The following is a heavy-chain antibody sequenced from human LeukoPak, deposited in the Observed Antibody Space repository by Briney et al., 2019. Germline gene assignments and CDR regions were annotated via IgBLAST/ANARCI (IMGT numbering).Heavy chain of an antibody. V-gene: IGHV3-9*01. CDR3: AKVQGTYSSGYFFDY. Sequence: GGSLRLSCAASGFPLDNYAMHWVRQAPGKGLEGLSIISWNSGYIGYADSVKGRFTISRDNAKKSLDLQMNSLRAEDTAFYYCAKVQGTYSSGYFFDYWGQGTLVTVSS. J-gene: IGHJ4*02. D-gene: IGHD6-19*01. CDR1: GFPLDNYA. CDR2: ISWNSGYI.